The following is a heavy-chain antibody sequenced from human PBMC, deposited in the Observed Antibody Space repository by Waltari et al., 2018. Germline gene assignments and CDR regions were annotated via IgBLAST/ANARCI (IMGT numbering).Heavy chain of an antibody. Sequence: VQLQESGPGLVKPSETLSLTCTVSAGSISPSYWSWIRQPAGKGLEWIGRIYATGSTNYNPSLKSRVTMSVDTSKNQFSLKLSSVTAADTAVYYCARLPYNNIYFYYYMDVWGKGTTVTVSS. V-gene: IGHV4-4*07. D-gene: IGHD3-10*01. CDR1: AGSISPSY. CDR3: ARLPYNNIYFYYYMDV. J-gene: IGHJ6*03. CDR2: IYATGST.